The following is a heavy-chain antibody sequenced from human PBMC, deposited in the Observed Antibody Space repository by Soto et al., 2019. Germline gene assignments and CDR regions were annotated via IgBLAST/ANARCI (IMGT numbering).Heavy chain of an antibody. CDR3: ARDLNPYYGPGSLNGYFDY. V-gene: IGHV1-2*02. Sequence: SVKVSCKASGYSFNGYYIHWVRQAPGQGPEWMGWINPNDGGTKYAEKFHDRVSMTRDTFITTVYMEMSGLRSDDTAVYFCARDLNPYYGPGSLNGYFDYWGQGSLVTVSS. J-gene: IGHJ4*02. CDR1: GYSFNGYY. CDR2: INPNDGGT. D-gene: IGHD3-10*01.